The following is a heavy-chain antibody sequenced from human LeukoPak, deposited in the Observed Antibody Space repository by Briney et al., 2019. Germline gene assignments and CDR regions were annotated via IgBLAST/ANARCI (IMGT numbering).Heavy chain of an antibody. CDR2: ISSSSSTI. D-gene: IGHD3-10*02. CDR3: ARMLASYYYMDV. J-gene: IGHJ6*03. CDR1: GFTFSSYS. V-gene: IGHV3-48*04. Sequence: GGSLRLSCAASGFTFSSYSMNWVRQAPGKGLGRVSYISSSSSTIYYADSVKGRFTISRDNAKNSLYLQMNSLRAEDTAVYYCARMLASYYYMDVWGKGTTVTVSS.